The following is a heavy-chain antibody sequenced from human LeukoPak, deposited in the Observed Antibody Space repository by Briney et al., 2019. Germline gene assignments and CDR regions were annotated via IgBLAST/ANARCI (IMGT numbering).Heavy chain of an antibody. V-gene: IGHV1-69*04. D-gene: IGHD2-15*01. CDR1: GGTFSSYA. Sequence: ASVKVSCKASGGTFSSYAISWVRQAPGQGLEWMGRIIPILGIANYAQKFQGRVTITADKSTSTAYMELSSLRSEDTAVYYCARDRFVATDAFDIWGQGTMVTVSS. J-gene: IGHJ3*02. CDR3: ARDRFVATDAFDI. CDR2: IIPILGIA.